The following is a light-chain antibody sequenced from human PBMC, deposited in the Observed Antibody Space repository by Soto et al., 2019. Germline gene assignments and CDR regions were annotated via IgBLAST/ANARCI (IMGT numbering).Light chain of an antibody. Sequence: DIVMTQSPDSLAVSLGERATINCKSSQSVLYSSNNKNYLAWYQQKPGQPPKLLIYWASTRESGVPDRFSGSGSGTDFTLTISSLQAEDVAVYYCQQYYSTSYTFGHGTKLVIK. CDR2: WAS. CDR3: QQYYSTSYT. V-gene: IGKV4-1*01. J-gene: IGKJ2*01. CDR1: QSVLYSSNNKNY.